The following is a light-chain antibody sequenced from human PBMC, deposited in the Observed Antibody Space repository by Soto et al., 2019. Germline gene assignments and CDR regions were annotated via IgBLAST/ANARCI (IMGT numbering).Light chain of an antibody. J-gene: IGKJ2*01. Sequence: DIVMTQSPDSLAVSLGERASINCKSSQSILYSSKNKNYLAWYQLKPGQPPKLLIYWASTRESGVPDRSSGTGSGTDSTLTISSLKAEDVAVYYCQQYYNVPYTFGQGTKLEIK. CDR3: QQYYNVPYT. V-gene: IGKV4-1*01. CDR1: QSILYSSKNKNY. CDR2: WAS.